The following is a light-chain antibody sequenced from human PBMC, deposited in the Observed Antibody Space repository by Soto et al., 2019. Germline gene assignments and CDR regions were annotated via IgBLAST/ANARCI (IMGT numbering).Light chain of an antibody. CDR3: SSYAGSDNYV. Sequence: SALTQPPSASGSPGQSVSISCTGTSSDVGAYNYVSWYQQHPGKAPKLIIYEVSKRPSGVPDRFSGSKSGNAASLTVSGLQAEDEADYYCSSYAGSDNYVFGTGTKVTVL. CDR1: SSDVGAYNY. CDR2: EVS. J-gene: IGLJ1*01. V-gene: IGLV2-8*01.